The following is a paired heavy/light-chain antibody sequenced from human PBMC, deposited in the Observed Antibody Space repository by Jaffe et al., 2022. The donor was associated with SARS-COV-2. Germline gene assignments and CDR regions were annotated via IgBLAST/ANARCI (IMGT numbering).Light chain of an antibody. J-gene: IGLJ3*02. V-gene: IGLV8-61*01. CDR1: SGSVSTRHH. CDR2: NTN. CDR3: MLYMGNGISV. Sequence: QTVVTQEPSFSVSPGGTVTITCGLTSGSVSTRHHPSWYRQTPGQPPRTLMYNTNLFSSGDPDRFTGAIIGNKAVLTITGAQADDESIYYCMLYMGNGISVFGGGTKVTVL.
Heavy chain of an antibody. CDR1: GSTFKKDA. D-gene: IGHD6-19*01. CDR3: ARAASWTTSGGSYYYMDV. CDR2: ITPSGSDT. Sequence: EVQLVESGGDLVQPGGSLRLSCAASGSTFKKDAMTWVRQTPGKGLEWVSTITPSGSDTFYSDSVKGRFTISRDQSRDTLYLQMNNLRAGDTALYYCARAASWTTSGGSYYYMDVWGKGTTVTVSS. J-gene: IGHJ6*03. V-gene: IGHV3-23*04.